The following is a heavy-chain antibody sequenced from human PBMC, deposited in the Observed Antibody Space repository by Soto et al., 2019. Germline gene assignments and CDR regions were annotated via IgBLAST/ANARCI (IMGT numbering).Heavy chain of an antibody. CDR3: ARSLQLRVLAFDI. D-gene: IGHD5-12*01. CDR1: GGSISSGGYY. CDR2: IYYSGST. V-gene: IGHV4-31*03. J-gene: IGHJ3*02. Sequence: QVQLQESGPGLVKPSQTLSLTCTVSGGSISSGGYYWSWIRQHPGKGLEWIGYIYYSGSTYYNPSVMSRVTISVDTSKNQFSLKLSSVTAADTAVYYCARSLQLRVLAFDIWGQGTMVTVSS.